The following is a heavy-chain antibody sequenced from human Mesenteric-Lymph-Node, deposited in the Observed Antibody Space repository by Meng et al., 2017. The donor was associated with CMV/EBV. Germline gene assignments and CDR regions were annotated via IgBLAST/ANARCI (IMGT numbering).Heavy chain of an antibody. J-gene: IGHJ4*02. CDR2: INSDGRST. CDR3: ARGPSSANYYVGDS. D-gene: IGHD1-26*01. V-gene: IGHV3-74*01. CDR1: GFTFSSHW. Sequence: ASGFTFSSHWMHWVRQPPGKVLVWVSRINSDGRSTSYADSVKGRFTISRDNAKNTLYLQMNSLRAEDTAVYYCARGPSSANYYVGDSWGQGTLVTVSS.